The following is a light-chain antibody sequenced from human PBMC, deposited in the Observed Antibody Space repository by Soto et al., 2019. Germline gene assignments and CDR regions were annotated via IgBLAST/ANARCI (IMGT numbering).Light chain of an antibody. Sequence: DIQMTQSPSSVSASVGDRVTITCLASQDIISWLAWYQQKPGKAPNLLIYAASSLQSGVSSRFSGSGSGTDFTLTISSLQPEDFATYYCQQVNSFPLTFGGGTKVDIK. CDR2: AAS. CDR3: QQVNSFPLT. J-gene: IGKJ4*01. CDR1: QDIISW. V-gene: IGKV1D-12*01.